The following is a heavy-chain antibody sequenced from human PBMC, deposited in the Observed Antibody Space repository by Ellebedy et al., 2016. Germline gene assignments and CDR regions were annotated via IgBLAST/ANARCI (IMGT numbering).Heavy chain of an antibody. CDR2: INPSGGST. J-gene: IGHJ6*02. CDR3: ARPSNLQYGMDV. V-gene: IGHV1-46*01. CDR1: GYTFTSYY. Sequence: ASVKVSXKASGYTFTSYYMHWVRQAPGQGLEWMGIINPSGGSTSYAQKFQGRVTMTRDTSTSTVYMELSSLRSEDTAVYYCARPSNLQYGMDVWGQGTTVTVSS.